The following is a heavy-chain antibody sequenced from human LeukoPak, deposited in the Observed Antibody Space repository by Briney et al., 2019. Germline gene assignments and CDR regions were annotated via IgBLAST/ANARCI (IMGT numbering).Heavy chain of an antibody. Sequence: GSLRLSCAASGFPFSSYAMHWVRQAPGKGLEYVSAISSNGDNTYYADSVKGRFTISRDNSKKTLYLQMNSLRAEDTAVYYCARRNLGLYYFDYWGQGTLVTVSS. CDR3: ARRNLGLYYFDY. V-gene: IGHV3-64*02. J-gene: IGHJ4*02. CDR1: GFPFSSYA. CDR2: ISSNGDNT. D-gene: IGHD1-14*01.